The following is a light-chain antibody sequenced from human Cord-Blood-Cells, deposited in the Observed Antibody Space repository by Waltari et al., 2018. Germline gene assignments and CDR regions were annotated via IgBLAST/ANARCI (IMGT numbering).Light chain of an antibody. CDR3: QQYNSYSYT. Sequence: DIQMTQSPSTLSASVGDRVTITCRASQSISSWLAWYQQKPGKDPKLLIYDASSLESGVPSRFSGSGSGTEFTLTISSLQPDDFATYYCQQYNSYSYTFG. CDR1: QSISSW. J-gene: IGKJ2*01. V-gene: IGKV1-5*01. CDR2: DAS.